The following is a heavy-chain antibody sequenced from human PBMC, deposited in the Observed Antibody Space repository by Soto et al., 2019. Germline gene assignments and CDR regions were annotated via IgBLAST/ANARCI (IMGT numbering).Heavy chain of an antibody. Sequence: EVQLVEAGGVVVQPGGSLRLSCAASGFTFDDYTMHWVRQAPGKGLEWVSLISWDGGSTYYADSVKGRFTISRDNSKNSLYLQMNSVRTEDTALYYCARADGDDTARIDYWGQGTLVTVSS. J-gene: IGHJ4*02. CDR2: ISWDGGST. V-gene: IGHV3-43*01. D-gene: IGHD3-9*01. CDR3: ARADGDDTARIDY. CDR1: GFTFDDYT.